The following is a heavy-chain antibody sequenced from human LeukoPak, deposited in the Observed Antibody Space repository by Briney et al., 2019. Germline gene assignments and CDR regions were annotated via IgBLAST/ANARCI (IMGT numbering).Heavy chain of an antibody. Sequence: SETLSLTCTVSGGSLSSYYWSWIRQPPGKGLEWIGYIYYSGSTNYNPSLKSRVTISVDTSKNQFSLKLSSVTAADTAVYYCARSLYDYVWGSYRPQLYYFDYWGQGTLVTVSS. CDR2: IYYSGST. D-gene: IGHD3-16*02. CDR1: GGSLSSYY. CDR3: ARSLYDYVWGSYRPQLYYFDY. J-gene: IGHJ4*02. V-gene: IGHV4-59*01.